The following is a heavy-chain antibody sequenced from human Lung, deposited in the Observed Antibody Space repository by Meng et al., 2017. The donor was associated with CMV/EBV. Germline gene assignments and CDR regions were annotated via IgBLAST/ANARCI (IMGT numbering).Heavy chain of an antibody. CDR3: ARGPGIAVAGLFDY. J-gene: IGHJ4*02. CDR2: IISIFGTA. D-gene: IGHD6-19*01. V-gene: IGHV1-69*05. CDR1: GGTLSSYA. Sequence: SSVKVSCKASGGTLSSYAISWVRQAPGQGLEWTGGIISIFGTANYAQKFQGRVTITTDESTSTAYMELSSLRSEDTAVYYCARGPGIAVAGLFDYWGQGTLVTVSS.